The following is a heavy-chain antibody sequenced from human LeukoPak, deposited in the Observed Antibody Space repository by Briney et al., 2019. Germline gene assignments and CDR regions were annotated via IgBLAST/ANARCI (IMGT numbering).Heavy chain of an antibody. CDR1: GFTFDDFS. D-gene: IGHD2-2*01. J-gene: IGHJ6*02. V-gene: IGHV3-43*01. Sequence: GGSLRLSCAASGFTFDDFSMHWVRQRPGKGLEWVSLITWDGATTYYADSVKGRFSVSRDNTKNSLYLQMNSLTVEDPALYFCAKTKQLYFGMDVWGQGTTVTVSS. CDR3: AKTKQLYFGMDV. CDR2: ITWDGATT.